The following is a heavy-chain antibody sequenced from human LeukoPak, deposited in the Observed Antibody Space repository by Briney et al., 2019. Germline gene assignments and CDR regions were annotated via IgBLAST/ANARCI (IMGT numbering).Heavy chain of an antibody. Sequence: GESLKISCQGSGHSFTNSWIAWVRQQPGKGPEWMGLIYPDDSDTRYNPSFQGQVTISADKSISTAYLQWSSLKASDTAMYYCARGDDSGYYDYFDYWGQGALVTVSS. CDR3: ARGDDSGYYDYFDY. V-gene: IGHV5-51*01. D-gene: IGHD3-22*01. CDR1: GHSFTNSW. J-gene: IGHJ4*02. CDR2: IYPDDSDT.